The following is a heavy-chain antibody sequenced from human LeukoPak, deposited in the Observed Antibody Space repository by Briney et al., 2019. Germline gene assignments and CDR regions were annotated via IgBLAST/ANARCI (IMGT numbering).Heavy chain of an antibody. V-gene: IGHV4-59*01. J-gene: IGHJ6*03. D-gene: IGHD4-11*01. CDR3: ARGLQWRDYYFYHYMDV. CDR1: GGSISSYY. Sequence: KPSETLSLTCTVSGGSISSYYWSWIRQPPGKGLEWIGYIYYSGSTNYNPSLKSRVTISVDTSKNQFSLKLSSVTAADTAVYYCARGLQWRDYYFYHYMDVWGKGTTVTVSS. CDR2: IYYSGST.